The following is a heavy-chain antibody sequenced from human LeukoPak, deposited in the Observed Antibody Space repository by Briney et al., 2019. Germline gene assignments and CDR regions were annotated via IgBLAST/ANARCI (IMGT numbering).Heavy chain of an antibody. V-gene: IGHV3-23*01. CDR2: INGGGGGGT. CDR3: AKSRFQLRVVRGVTDY. CDR1: GFTFSNYA. D-gene: IGHD3-10*01. Sequence: GGSLRLSCAASGFTFSNYAMSWVRQAPGKGLEWVSGINGGGGGGTFHADSVRGRFTISRDNSKNTLYLQMSSLRAEDTAVYYCAKSRFQLRVVRGVTDYWGQGTLVTVSS. J-gene: IGHJ4*02.